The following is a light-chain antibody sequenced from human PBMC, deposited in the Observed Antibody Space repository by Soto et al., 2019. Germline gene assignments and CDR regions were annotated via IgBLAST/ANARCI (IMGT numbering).Light chain of an antibody. V-gene: IGLV2-14*01. CDR1: SSDVGRYNY. CDR3: CSYTSSTSAV. J-gene: IGLJ2*01. Sequence: QSALTQPACVSGSPGQSITISCTGTSSDVGRYNYVSWFQQHPGKAPKLMIFEVSTRPSGVSNRFSGSKSGNTASLTISGLQIEDEADYYCCSYTSSTSAVFGGGTKVTV. CDR2: EVS.